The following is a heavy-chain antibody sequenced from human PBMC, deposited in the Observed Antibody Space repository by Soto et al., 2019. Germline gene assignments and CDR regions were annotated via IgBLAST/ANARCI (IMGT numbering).Heavy chain of an antibody. CDR2: IFSDNER. Sequence: SGPTLVNPTETLTLTCTVSGFSLTTGKMGVSWIRQPPGKALEWLARIFSDNERSYSTSLQGRLTISKDTSGSQVVLSMTNVDPVDTATYYCARMNVDSYQFYYAMDVWG. CDR3: ARMNVDSYQFYYAMDV. D-gene: IGHD4-17*01. J-gene: IGHJ6*02. CDR1: GFSLTTGKMG. V-gene: IGHV2-26*01.